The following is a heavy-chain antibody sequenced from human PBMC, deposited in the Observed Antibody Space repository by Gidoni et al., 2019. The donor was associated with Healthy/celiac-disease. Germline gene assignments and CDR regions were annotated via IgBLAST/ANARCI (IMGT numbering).Heavy chain of an antibody. CDR3: ARDPVGRWLQPRYFDL. CDR1: GGSISSYY. Sequence: QVQLQESGPGLVKPSETLSPTCPVSGGSISSYYCSWTLQPPGKGLEWLGYIDYSAITNDNPSLKSRVTISVETSKNQFSLKLSSVTAADTAVYYCARDPVGRWLQPRYFDLWGRGTLVTVSS. CDR2: IDYSAIT. J-gene: IGHJ2*01. V-gene: IGHV4-59*01. D-gene: IGHD5-12*01.